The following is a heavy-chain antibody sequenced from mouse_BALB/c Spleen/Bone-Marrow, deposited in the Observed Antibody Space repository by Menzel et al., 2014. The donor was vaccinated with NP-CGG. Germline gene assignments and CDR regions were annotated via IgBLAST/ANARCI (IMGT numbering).Heavy chain of an antibody. Sequence: QVQLQHSGAELVTPGASVKLSCKASGYTFTTYWMHWVKQRPGHGLEWIGQVDPSDGYTNYSQMFKGKATLTVDKSSSTAYMQLSSRSSEDSAVYYCARGGDNFAWFAYWGQGTLVTVSA. J-gene: IGHJ3*01. D-gene: IGHD1-3*01. CDR2: VDPSDGYT. CDR1: GYTFTTYW. V-gene: IGHV1-69*02. CDR3: ARGGDNFAWFAY.